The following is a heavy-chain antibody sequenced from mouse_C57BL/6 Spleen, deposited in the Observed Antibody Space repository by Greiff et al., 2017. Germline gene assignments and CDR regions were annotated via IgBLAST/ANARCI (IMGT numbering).Heavy chain of an antibody. CDR1: GFTFSSYG. J-gene: IGHJ3*01. V-gene: IGHV5-6*01. Sequence: EVKVVESGGDLVKPGGSLKLSCAASGFTFSSYGMSWVRQTPDKRLEWVATISSGGSYTYYPDSVKGRFTISRDNAKNTLYLQMSSLKSEDTAMYYCASLDSSGFAWFAYWGQGTLVTVSA. CDR2: ISSGGSYT. CDR3: ASLDSSGFAWFAY. D-gene: IGHD3-2*02.